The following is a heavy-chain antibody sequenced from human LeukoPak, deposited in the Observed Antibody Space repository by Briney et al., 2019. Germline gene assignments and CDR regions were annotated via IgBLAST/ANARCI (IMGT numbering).Heavy chain of an antibody. CDR1: GGTFSSYA. CDR3: ARSLPVVTAVDAFDI. D-gene: IGHD4-23*01. V-gene: IGHV1-69*04. Sequence: GASVKVSCKASGGTFSSYAISWVRQAPGQGLELMGRIIPILGIANYAQKFQGRVTITADKSTSTAYMELSSLRSEDTAVYYCARSLPVVTAVDAFDIWGQGTMVTVSS. J-gene: IGHJ3*02. CDR2: IIPILGIA.